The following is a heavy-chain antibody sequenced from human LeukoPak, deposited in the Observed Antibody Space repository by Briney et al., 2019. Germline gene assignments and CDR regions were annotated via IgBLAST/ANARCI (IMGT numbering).Heavy chain of an antibody. CDR3: TRIAAAGFDC. D-gene: IGHD6-13*01. J-gene: IGHJ4*02. V-gene: IGHV3-7*01. CDR2: IKQDGSER. Sequence: GGSLRLSCAASGFTFSSYWMSWVRQAPGKGREWVANIKQDGSERYYVDSVKGRFTISRDNAKNSLYLQMKSLRAEDTAVYYCTRIAAAGFDCWGQGTLVTVSS. CDR1: GFTFSSYW.